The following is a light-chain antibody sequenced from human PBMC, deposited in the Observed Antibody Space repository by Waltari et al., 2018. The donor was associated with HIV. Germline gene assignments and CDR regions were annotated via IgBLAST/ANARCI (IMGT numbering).Light chain of an antibody. CDR3: SSYGDNIRVL. V-gene: IGLV2-8*01. CDR1: SSDIGAYDS. J-gene: IGLJ2*01. CDR2: EVS. Sequence: QSALTKPPSASGPLGQSVTISCTRSSSDIGAYDSVSWFQQHPNNAPKLFLYEVSKRPSGVPDRFAGSRSGETAFLSVSGLQPDDTAAYFCSSYGDNIRVLFGGGTNLTVL.